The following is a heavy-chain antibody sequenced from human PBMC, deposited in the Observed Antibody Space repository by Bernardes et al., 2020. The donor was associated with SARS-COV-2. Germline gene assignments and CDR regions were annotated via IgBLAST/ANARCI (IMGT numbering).Heavy chain of an antibody. J-gene: IGHJ4*02. D-gene: IGHD1-26*01. V-gene: IGHV3-33*01. CDR3: ARDFGVGATEPSDY. CDR1: GFTFSSYG. CDR2: IWYDGSNK. Sequence: GGSLRLSCAASGFTFSSYGMHWVRQAPGKGLEWVAVIWYDGSNKYYADSVKGRFTISRDNSKNTLYLQMNSLRAEDTAVYYCARDFGVGATEPSDYWGQGTLVTVSS.